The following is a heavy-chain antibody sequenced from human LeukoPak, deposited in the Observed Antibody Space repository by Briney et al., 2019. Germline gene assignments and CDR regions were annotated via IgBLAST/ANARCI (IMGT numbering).Heavy chain of an antibody. CDR3: ARDQGYYDSSGYYSHDAFDI. CDR2: IIPIFGTA. J-gene: IGHJ3*02. D-gene: IGHD3-22*01. V-gene: IGHV1-69*13. Sequence: ASVKVSCKASGYTFTSYGISWVRQAPGQGLEWMGGIIPIFGTANYAQKFQGRVTITADESTSTAYMELSSLRSEDTAVYYCARDQGYYDSSGYYSHDAFDIWGQGTMVTVSS. CDR1: GYTFTSYG.